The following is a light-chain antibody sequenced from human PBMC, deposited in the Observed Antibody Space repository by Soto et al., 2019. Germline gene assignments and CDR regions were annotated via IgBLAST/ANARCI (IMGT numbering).Light chain of an antibody. Sequence: EIVFTQSPCTLSLSPGERATLSCRASQTVDSTYLAWYQQKPGQAPRLLIYAVSTRATGIPDRFRGSGSGTDFTLTISRLEPEDFAVYHCQQYVGSSRTFGQGTKVDIK. CDR2: AVS. V-gene: IGKV3-20*01. CDR1: QTVDSTY. CDR3: QQYVGSSRT. J-gene: IGKJ1*01.